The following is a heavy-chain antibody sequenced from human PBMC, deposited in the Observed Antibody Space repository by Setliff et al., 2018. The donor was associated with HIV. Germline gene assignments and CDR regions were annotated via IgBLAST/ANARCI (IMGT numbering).Heavy chain of an antibody. CDR2: MYPSGSS. D-gene: IGHD2-2*01. CDR3: ARVGYRSSTNCYWGRPSYGMGV. V-gene: IGHV4-38-2*02. J-gene: IGHJ6*02. CDR1: SYSVTSGYY. Sequence: PSETLSLTCTVSSYSVTSGYYWAWIRQPPGKGLEWIGNMYPSGSSYFNPTLQSRVTMSADTSKKQFFLKLSSVTAADTAVYYCARVGYRSSTNCYWGRPSYGMGVWGQGTTVTVSS.